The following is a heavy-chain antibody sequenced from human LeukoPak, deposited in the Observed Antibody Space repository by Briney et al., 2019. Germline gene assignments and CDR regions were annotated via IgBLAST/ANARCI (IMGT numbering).Heavy chain of an antibody. CDR1: GFTFSSYW. D-gene: IGHD6-13*01. CDR3: AKEGSSQYYYYYYYMDV. CDR2: INSDGSST. V-gene: IGHV3-74*01. J-gene: IGHJ6*03. Sequence: GGSLRLSCAASGFTFSSYWMHWVRQAPGKGLVWVSRINSDGSSTSYADSVKGRFTISRDNAKNTLYLQMNSLRAEDTAVYYCAKEGSSQYYYYYYYMDVWGKGTTVTVSS.